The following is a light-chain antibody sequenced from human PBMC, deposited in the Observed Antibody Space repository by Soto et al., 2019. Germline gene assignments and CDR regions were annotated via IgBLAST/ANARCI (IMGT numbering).Light chain of an antibody. J-gene: IGKJ4*01. V-gene: IGKV3-11*01. Sequence: EIVLTQSPATLSLSPGERATLSCRASQSVRTYLAWYQQKPGQAPRLLISGATDRATGVPDRFSGSGSGTEVSLPISSIVAEDFSVYYCHQRSHWSPTFGGGTRVAIK. CDR1: QSVRTY. CDR3: HQRSHWSPT. CDR2: GAT.